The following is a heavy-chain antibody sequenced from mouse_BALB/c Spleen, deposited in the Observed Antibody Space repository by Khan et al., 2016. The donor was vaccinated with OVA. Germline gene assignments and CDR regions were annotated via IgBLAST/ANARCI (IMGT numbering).Heavy chain of an antibody. J-gene: IGHJ4*01. D-gene: IGHD2-3*01. CDR2: IWSDGST. CDR3: ARWFDGYSSLYAMDY. CDR1: GFSLTNYG. V-gene: IGHV2-6*02. Sequence: QVQLKESGPGLVAPSQSLSITCTVSGFSLTNYGVHWVRQPPGKGLEWLVVIWSDGSTNYNSVLKSRLSISKDNSKSQVFLKMNSLQTDDTAIYYCARWFDGYSSLYAMDYWGQGTSGTVSS.